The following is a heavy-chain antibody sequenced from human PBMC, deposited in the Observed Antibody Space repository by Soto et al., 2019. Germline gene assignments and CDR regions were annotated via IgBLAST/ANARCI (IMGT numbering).Heavy chain of an antibody. D-gene: IGHD3-22*01. J-gene: IGHJ5*02. CDR2: IYYSGST. CDR1: GGSISSGGYY. Sequence: PSETLSLTCTVSGGSISSGGYYWSWIRQHPGKGLEWIGYIYYSGSTYYNPSLKSRVTISVDTSKNQLSLKLSSVTAADTAVYYCARDVYDSSGYYYGPWFDPWGQGTLVTVSS. CDR3: ARDVYDSSGYYYGPWFDP. V-gene: IGHV4-31*03.